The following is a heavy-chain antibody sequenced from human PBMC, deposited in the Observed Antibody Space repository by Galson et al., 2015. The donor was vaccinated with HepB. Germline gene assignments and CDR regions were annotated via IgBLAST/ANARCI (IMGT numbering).Heavy chain of an antibody. CDR2: ISSTSNYM. V-gene: IGHV3-21*01. CDR3: ARDRPTAIAAAASFQH. J-gene: IGHJ1*01. D-gene: IGHD6-25*01. Sequence: SLRLSCAASTFIFSTYSMNWVRQAPGKGLEWVSFISSTSNYMYYADSVKGRFSISRDNAKNSLYLQMNSLRVEDTAVYYCARDRPTAIAAAASFQHWGQGTLVTVSS. CDR1: TFIFSTYS.